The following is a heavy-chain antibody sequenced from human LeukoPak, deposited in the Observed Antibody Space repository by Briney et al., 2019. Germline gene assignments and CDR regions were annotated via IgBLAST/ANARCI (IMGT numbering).Heavy chain of an antibody. CDR2: IYTSGNT. J-gene: IGHJ5*02. D-gene: IGHD3-3*01. Sequence: SETLSLTCTVSGGSISSYYWSWIRQSPGKGLEWIGCIYTSGNTNYNPSLKSRVTISVDTSKNQFSLKLSSVTAADTAVYYCARRQSRFDNWFDPWGQGTLVTVSS. CDR3: ARRQSRFDNWFDP. CDR1: GGSISSYY. V-gene: IGHV4-4*09.